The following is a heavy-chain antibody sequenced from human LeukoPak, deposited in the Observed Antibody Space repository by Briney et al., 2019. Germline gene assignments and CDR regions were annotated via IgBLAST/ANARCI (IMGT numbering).Heavy chain of an antibody. CDR3: ASDCDSTSCYDY. Sequence: GGSLRLSCAASGFTFSSYGMHWVRQAPGKGLEWVAVISYDGSNKYYADSVKGRFTISRDNSKNTLYLQMNSLRAEDTAVYYCASDCDSTSCYDYWGQGTLATVSS. CDR1: GFTFSSYG. J-gene: IGHJ4*02. V-gene: IGHV3-30*03. CDR2: ISYDGSNK. D-gene: IGHD2-2*01.